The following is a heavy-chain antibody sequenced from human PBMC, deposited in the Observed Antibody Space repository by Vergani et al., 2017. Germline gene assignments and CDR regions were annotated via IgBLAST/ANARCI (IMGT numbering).Heavy chain of an antibody. Sequence: EVQLVESGGDLVQPGRSLRLSCAASGFTFDDYATHWVRQAPGKGPEWVSGISWNSGSIGYADSVKGRFTISRDNARNSLYLQMNSLRTEYTAVYYCARDVDSSWYYYVNDIDDGGQGTLVTVSS. CDR2: ISWNSGSI. J-gene: IGHJ4*01. CDR1: GFTFDDYA. CDR3: ARDVDSSWYYYVNDIDD. V-gene: IGHV3-9*01. D-gene: IGHD6-13*01.